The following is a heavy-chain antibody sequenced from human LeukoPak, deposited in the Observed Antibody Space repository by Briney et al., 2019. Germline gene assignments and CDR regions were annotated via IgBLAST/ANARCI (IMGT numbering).Heavy chain of an antibody. Sequence: ASVKVSCKASGYAFTSYYINWVRQATGQGPEWTGWMNPNSGNTDYAQRFQGRVTMTRNTSISTAYMELSSLRSEDTAVYYCATITRGYSYGWDYWGQGTLVTVSS. D-gene: IGHD5-18*01. J-gene: IGHJ4*02. CDR3: ATITRGYSYGWDY. CDR1: GYAFTSYY. CDR2: MNPNSGNT. V-gene: IGHV1-8*01.